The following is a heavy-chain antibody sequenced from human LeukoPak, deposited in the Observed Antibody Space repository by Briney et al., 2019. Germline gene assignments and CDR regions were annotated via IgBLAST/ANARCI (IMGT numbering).Heavy chain of an antibody. D-gene: IGHD3-10*01. V-gene: IGHV3-30*04. CDR1: GFTFSSYA. CDR2: ISYDGSNK. J-gene: IGHJ5*02. Sequence: GGSLRLSCAASGFTFSSYAMHWVRQAPGKGLEWVAVISYDGSNKYYADSVKGRFTISRDDSKNTLYLQMNNLRGEDTAIYYCAKDLLRDRWFGESWGQGTLVTVSS. CDR3: AKDLLRDRWFGES.